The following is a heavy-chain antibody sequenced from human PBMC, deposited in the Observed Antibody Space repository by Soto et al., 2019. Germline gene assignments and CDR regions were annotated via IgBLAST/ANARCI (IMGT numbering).Heavy chain of an antibody. CDR1: GYTFTNFG. Sequence: QVQLVQSGAEVKKPGASVKVSCKASGYTFTNFGISGVRQAPGQGLEWMGWISAYNGNTNDAQKFQGRVTMTTDTSTSTAYREVRSRRFDDTAVYYSARGGTPIDYWGQGTLVTVSS. D-gene: IGHD3-16*01. CDR2: ISAYNGNT. CDR3: ARGGTPIDY. J-gene: IGHJ4*02. V-gene: IGHV1-18*01.